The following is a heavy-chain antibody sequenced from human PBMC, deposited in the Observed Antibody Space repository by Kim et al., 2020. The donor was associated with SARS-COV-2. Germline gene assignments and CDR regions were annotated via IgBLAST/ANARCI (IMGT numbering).Heavy chain of an antibody. V-gene: IGHV3-23*01. D-gene: IGHD4-17*01. Sequence: GGSLRLSCVASGFPFTTYTMNWVRQAPGKGLEWVSGICGSGRNKYYADSVKGRFTVSRDHSKNTLYLQMNSLRVEDTAVYYCAKGLRVTTGTTGGEFFNAWGEGTLVALSS. CDR1: GFPFTTYT. J-gene: IGHJ4*02. CDR2: ICGSGRNK. CDR3: AKGLRVTTGTTGGEFFNA.